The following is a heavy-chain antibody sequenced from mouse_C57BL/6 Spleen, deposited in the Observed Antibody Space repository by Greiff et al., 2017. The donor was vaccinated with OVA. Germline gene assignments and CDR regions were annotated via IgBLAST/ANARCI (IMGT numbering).Heavy chain of an antibody. Sequence: QVQLQQSGAELVRPGASVTLSCKASGYTFTDYEMHWVKQTPVHGLEWIGAIDPETGGTAYNQKFKGKAILTADKSSSTAYMELRSLTSEDSAVYYCTRDKPTIVTTRYFDVWGTGTTVTVSS. CDR3: TRDKPTIVTTRYFDV. J-gene: IGHJ1*03. CDR2: IDPETGGT. CDR1: GYTFTDYE. V-gene: IGHV1-15*01. D-gene: IGHD2-5*01.